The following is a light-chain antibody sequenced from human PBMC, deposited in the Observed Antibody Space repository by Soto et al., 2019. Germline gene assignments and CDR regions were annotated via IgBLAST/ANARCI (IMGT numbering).Light chain of an antibody. CDR2: DAS. Sequence: EIVMTQSPATLSVSPGERAILSCRASQSISSNLAWYQQKPGQAPRLLISDASPSATGIPARFSGSGSGTEFTLTISSLQSEDFAVYYCQQYNNWHPITFGGGTKVEIK. J-gene: IGKJ4*01. CDR3: QQYNNWHPIT. V-gene: IGKV3-15*01. CDR1: QSISSN.